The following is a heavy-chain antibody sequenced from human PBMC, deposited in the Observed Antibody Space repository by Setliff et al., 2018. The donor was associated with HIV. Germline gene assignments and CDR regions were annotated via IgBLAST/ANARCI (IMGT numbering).Heavy chain of an antibody. CDR2: FNTETGNP. CDR1: GYTLTTYA. D-gene: IGHD6-13*01. Sequence: GASVKVSCKASGYTLTTYAISWVRQAPGQGLGWMGWFNTETGNPMYAQGFRGRFVFSLDTSVSTAFLQINRLKAEDTAKYYCARVGSGWSTFDYWGQGALVTVS. CDR3: ARVGSGWSTFDY. V-gene: IGHV7-4-1*02. J-gene: IGHJ4*02.